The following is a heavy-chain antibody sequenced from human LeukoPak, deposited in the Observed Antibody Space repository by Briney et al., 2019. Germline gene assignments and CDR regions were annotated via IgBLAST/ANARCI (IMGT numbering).Heavy chain of an antibody. J-gene: IGHJ4*02. V-gene: IGHV4-59*01. Sequence: SETLSLTCTVSGGSISSYYWSWIRQPPGKGLEWIGYIYYSGSTNYNPSLKSRVTISVDTSKNQFSLKLSSVTAADTAVYYCARDVGELGFDYWGLGTLVTVSS. CDR3: ARDVGELGFDY. CDR2: IYYSGST. D-gene: IGHD1-26*01. CDR1: GGSISSYY.